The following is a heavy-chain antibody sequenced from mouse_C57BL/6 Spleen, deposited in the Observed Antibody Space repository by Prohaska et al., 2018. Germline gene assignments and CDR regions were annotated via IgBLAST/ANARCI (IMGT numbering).Heavy chain of an antibody. D-gene: IGHD2-1*01. J-gene: IGHJ3*01. Sequence: QVPLHQPGAELVKPGASVKLSCKASGYTFTSYWMPWVKQRPGQGLEWIGEIDPSDSYTNYNQKFKGKATLTVDTSSSTAYMQLSSLTSEDSAVYYCVSFGNSWFAYWGQGTLVTVSA. CDR3: VSFGNSWFAY. CDR1: GYTFTSYW. V-gene: IGHV1-50*01. CDR2: IDPSDSYT.